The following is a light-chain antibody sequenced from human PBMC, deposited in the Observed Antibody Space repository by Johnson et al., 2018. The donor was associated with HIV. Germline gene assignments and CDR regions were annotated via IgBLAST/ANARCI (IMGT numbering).Light chain of an antibody. V-gene: IGLV1-51*02. Sequence: AAPGQKVTISCSGSSSNIGNNYVSWYQQLPGTAPKLLIYENNKRPSGIPDRFSGSKSGTSATLGITGLQTGDEADYYCGTWDSSLSAGVFGTGTKVTVL. J-gene: IGLJ1*01. CDR3: GTWDSSLSAGV. CDR2: ENN. CDR1: SSNIGNNY.